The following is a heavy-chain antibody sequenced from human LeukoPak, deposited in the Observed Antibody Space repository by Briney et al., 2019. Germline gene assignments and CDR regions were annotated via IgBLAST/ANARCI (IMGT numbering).Heavy chain of an antibody. D-gene: IGHD2-2*01. CDR1: GFTFTTYY. CDR2: IKQDGSEK. CDR3: AGDGDGVSAMPFDY. Sequence: PGGSLRLSCAASGFTFTTYYMSWVRQAPGKGLEWVASIKQDGSEKHYLDSVKGRFTISRDNAKSSLSLQMNTLRVEDTAVYYCAGDGDGVSAMPFDYWGQGTLVTVSS. V-gene: IGHV3-7*01. J-gene: IGHJ4*02.